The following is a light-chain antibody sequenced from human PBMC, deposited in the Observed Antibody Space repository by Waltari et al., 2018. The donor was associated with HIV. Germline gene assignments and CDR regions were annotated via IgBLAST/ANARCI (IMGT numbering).Light chain of an antibody. CDR3: CSYAGTSIVV. CDR2: EVS. V-gene: IGLV2-23*02. CDR1: SSDFGSYNL. J-gene: IGLJ2*01. Sequence: QSALTQPASVSGSPVQSMTISCTGTSSDFGSYNLVSWYQQHPGKAPKLMIYEVSKRSSGVSNRFAGSKSGNKSSLTISGLQAEDEADYYCCSYAGTSIVVFGGGTKLTVL.